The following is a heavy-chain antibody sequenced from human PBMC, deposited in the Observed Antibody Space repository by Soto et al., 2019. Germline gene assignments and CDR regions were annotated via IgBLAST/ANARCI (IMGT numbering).Heavy chain of an antibody. Sequence: QVQLVQSGAELKKPGSSVRVSCKASGDTFNFYTINWVRQAPGLGLEWMGRTIPMLSMSNYALKFQGRLXXXXXXXXXXXXXXXXXXXXXXXXXXXXXXXXXXXXXXFDFWGQGALVTVSS. V-gene: IGHV1-69*02. CDR2: TIPMLSMS. CDR1: GDTFNFYT. CDR3: XXXXXXXXXXFDF. J-gene: IGHJ4*02.